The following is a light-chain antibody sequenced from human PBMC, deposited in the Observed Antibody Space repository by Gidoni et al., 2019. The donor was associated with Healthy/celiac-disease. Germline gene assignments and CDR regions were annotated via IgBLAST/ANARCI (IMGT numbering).Light chain of an antibody. V-gene: IGKV3-15*01. CDR1: QSVSSH. CDR2: GAS. J-gene: IGKJ5*01. CDR3: QQYNNWPPIT. Sequence: EIAMTQSPATLSVSPGERATLSCRASQSVSSHLACYQQKPGQAPRLLIYGASTRATGIPASFSGSGSGTKFTLTISSLQSEDFSVYYCQQYNNWPPITCXXXTQLEIK.